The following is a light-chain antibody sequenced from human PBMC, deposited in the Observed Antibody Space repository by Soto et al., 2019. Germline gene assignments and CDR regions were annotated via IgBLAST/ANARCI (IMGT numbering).Light chain of an antibody. CDR2: GAS. Sequence: EIVLTQSPATLSLSPGERATLSCRASQSVSSTFLAWYQQKPGQAPRLLIYGASTRATGIPARFSGSGSGTDFTLTISSLQSEDFAVYYCQQYNNWPPITFGQGTRLEIK. CDR1: QSVSST. V-gene: IGKV3-15*01. J-gene: IGKJ5*01. CDR3: QQYNNWPPIT.